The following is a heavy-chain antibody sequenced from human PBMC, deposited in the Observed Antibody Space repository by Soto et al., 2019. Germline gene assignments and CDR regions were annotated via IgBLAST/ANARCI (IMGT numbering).Heavy chain of an antibody. CDR1: GGSISSSIW. CDR3: ASGGTYSPFDY. D-gene: IGHD6-13*01. Sequence: SETLSLTCAVSGGSISSSIWWSWVRQPPGKGLEWIGEIYHSGSTNYNPSLKSRVTISVDKSKSQFSLNLTSVTAADTAVYYCASGGTYSPFDYWGQGTLVTVS. CDR2: IYHSGST. J-gene: IGHJ4*02. V-gene: IGHV4-4*02.